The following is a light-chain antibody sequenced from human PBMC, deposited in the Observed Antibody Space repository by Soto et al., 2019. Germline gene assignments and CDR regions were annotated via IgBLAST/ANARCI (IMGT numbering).Light chain of an antibody. CDR1: SSNIGSNT. J-gene: IGLJ2*01. CDR3: AAWDDSLNGRGV. Sequence: QSVLTQPPSASGTPGQRVTISCSGRSSNIGSNTVSWYQQLPGTAPKLLIYNNNQRPSGVPVRFSGSKSGTSASLAISGLQSEDEADYYCAAWDDSLNGRGVFGGGTKLTVL. CDR2: NNN. V-gene: IGLV1-44*01.